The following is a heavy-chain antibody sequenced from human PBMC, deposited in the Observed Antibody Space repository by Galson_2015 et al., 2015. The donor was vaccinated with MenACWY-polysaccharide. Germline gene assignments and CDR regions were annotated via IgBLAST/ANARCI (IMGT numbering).Heavy chain of an antibody. CDR3: ARDGGYLDAFDF. D-gene: IGHD5-12*01. Sequence: SLRLSCAVSGFTFSSYEMNWVRQAPGKGLEWVSYISSSGSTIYYADSVKGRFTISRTNAKNSLSLQINSLRAEDTAIYYCARDGGYLDAFDFWGQGTMDTVSS. J-gene: IGHJ3*01. CDR2: ISSSGSTI. V-gene: IGHV3-48*03. CDR1: GFTFSSYE.